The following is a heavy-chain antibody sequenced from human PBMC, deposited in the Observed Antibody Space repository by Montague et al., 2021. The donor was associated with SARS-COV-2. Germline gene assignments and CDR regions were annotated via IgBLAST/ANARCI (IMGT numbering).Heavy chain of an antibody. J-gene: IGHJ6*02. V-gene: IGHV4-59*01. CDR2: IYYSGST. CDR3: ARGGGYYNYGLDV. D-gene: IGHD3-22*01. CDR1: GGSISNYY. Sequence: SETLSLTCTVSGGSISNYYWSWIRQPPGRGLEWIGYIYYSGSTDYSPSLKSRVTISLDTTKNQFSLTVTSVTAADTAVYYCARGGGYYNYGLDVWGPGTPVTVSS.